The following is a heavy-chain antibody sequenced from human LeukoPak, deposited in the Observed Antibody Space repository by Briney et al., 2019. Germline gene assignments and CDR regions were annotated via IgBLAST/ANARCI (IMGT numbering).Heavy chain of an antibody. CDR1: GGSISSSSYY. CDR2: IYYSGST. Sequence: PSETLSPTCTVSGGSISSSSYYWGWIRQPPGKGLEWIGSIYYSGSTYYNPSLKSRVTISVDTSKNQFSLKLSSVTAADTAVYYCARAIVVVPAAWFDPWGQGTLVTVSS. J-gene: IGHJ5*02. CDR3: ARAIVVVPAAWFDP. D-gene: IGHD2-2*01. V-gene: IGHV4-39*07.